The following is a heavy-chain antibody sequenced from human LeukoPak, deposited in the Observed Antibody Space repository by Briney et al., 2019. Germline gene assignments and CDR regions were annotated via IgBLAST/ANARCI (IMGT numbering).Heavy chain of an antibody. Sequence: PGRSLRLSCAASGFTFSSYSMNWVRQAPGKGLEWVSYISRSSSTIYYADSVKGRFTISRDNAKNSLYLQMNSLRAEDTAVYYCARRAVAGTGYAFDIWGQGTMVTVSS. D-gene: IGHD6-19*01. V-gene: IGHV3-48*01. CDR3: ARRAVAGTGYAFDI. CDR2: ISRSSSTI. J-gene: IGHJ3*02. CDR1: GFTFSSYS.